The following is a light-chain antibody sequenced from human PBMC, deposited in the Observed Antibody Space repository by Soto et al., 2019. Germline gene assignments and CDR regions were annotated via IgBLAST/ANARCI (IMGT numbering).Light chain of an antibody. CDR1: SSDVGGYNY. CDR2: EVN. J-gene: IGLJ1*01. V-gene: IGLV2-8*01. Sequence: QSALTQPPSASGSPGQSVAISCTGTSSDVGGYNYVSWYQQHPGKVPKLMIYEVNKRPSGVPDRFSGSKSGNTVSLTVSGLQAEDEADYYCSSYAGSRNVFGTGTKVTVL. CDR3: SSYAGSRNV.